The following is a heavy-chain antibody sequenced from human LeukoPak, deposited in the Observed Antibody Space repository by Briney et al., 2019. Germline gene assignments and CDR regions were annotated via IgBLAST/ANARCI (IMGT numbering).Heavy chain of an antibody. CDR2: IYYSGST. V-gene: IGHV4-39*01. J-gene: IGHJ4*02. Sequence: SETLSLTCTVSGGSISSGSYYWGWIRQPPGKGLEWIGSIYYSGSTYYNPSLKSRVTISVDTSKNQFSLKLSSVTAADTAVYYCARTARSSSSLNFDYWGQGTLVTVSS. D-gene: IGHD6-6*01. CDR3: ARTARSSSSLNFDY. CDR1: GGSISSGSYY.